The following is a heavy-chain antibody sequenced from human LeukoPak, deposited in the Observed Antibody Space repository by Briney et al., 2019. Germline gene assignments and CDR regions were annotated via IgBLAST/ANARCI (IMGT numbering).Heavy chain of an antibody. Sequence: VASVKVSCKASGYTFTSYYIHWVRQAPGQGLEWMGIMNPSGDSTSYAQNFQGRVTMTRDMSTSTAYMELRSLRSDDTAVYYCARGSRPVYNLLTGKRYFDYWGQGTLLTVSS. CDR1: GYTFTSYY. D-gene: IGHD3-9*01. CDR2: MNPSGDST. V-gene: IGHV1-46*01. J-gene: IGHJ4*02. CDR3: ARGSRPVYNLLTGKRYFDY.